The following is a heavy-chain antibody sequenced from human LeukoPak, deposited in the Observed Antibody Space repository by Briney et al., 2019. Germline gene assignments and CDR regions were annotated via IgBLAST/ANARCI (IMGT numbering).Heavy chain of an antibody. CDR3: ARRAGSDY. CDR1: GFTVSGNY. CDR2: MYSNGNT. Sequence: GGSLRLSCAASGFTVSGNYMSWVRQAPGKGLEWVSVMYSNGNTYYADSVRGRFTISRDNSKNTVFLQMNSLRAEDTAVYYCARRAGSDYWGQGTLVTVSS. J-gene: IGHJ4*02. D-gene: IGHD6-13*01. V-gene: IGHV3-53*01.